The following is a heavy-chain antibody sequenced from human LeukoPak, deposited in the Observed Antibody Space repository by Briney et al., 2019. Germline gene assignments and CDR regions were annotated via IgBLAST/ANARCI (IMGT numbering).Heavy chain of an antibody. CDR1: GLTVSSNY. Sequence: GGSLRLSCAASGLTVSSNYMSWVRQAPGKGLEWVSAIYTGGGTYYADSVKGRFTISRDNSKNTLYLQMNSLRAEDTAVYYCAREIEYSYGYYFDYWGQGTLVTVSS. CDR3: AREIEYSYGYYFDY. D-gene: IGHD5-18*01. J-gene: IGHJ4*02. CDR2: IYTGGGT. V-gene: IGHV3-66*01.